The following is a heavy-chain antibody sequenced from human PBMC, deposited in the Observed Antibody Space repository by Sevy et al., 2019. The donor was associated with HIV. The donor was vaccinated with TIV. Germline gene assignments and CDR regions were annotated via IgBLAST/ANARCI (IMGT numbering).Heavy chain of an antibody. J-gene: IGHJ3*02. D-gene: IGHD3-10*01. CDR3: ARARGSYAFDI. CDR2: IGSRGSDI. Sequence: GGSLRLSCAASGFAFSDYYMGWIRQAPGKGLEWVSHIGSRGSDIYYADSVKGRFTISRENAKNSLYLQMNSLRAEDTAVYYCARARGSYAFDIWGQGTMVTVSS. CDR1: GFAFSDYY. V-gene: IGHV3-11*01.